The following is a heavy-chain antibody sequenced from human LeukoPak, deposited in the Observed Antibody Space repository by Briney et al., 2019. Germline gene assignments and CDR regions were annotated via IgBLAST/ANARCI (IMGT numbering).Heavy chain of an antibody. CDR1: GGSFSGYY. J-gene: IGHJ3*02. CDR3: ARWEPLWYAFDI. V-gene: IGHV4-34*01. Sequence: SETLSLTCAVYGGSFSGYYWSWIRQPPGKGLEWIGEINHSGSTNYNPSLKSRVTISVDTSKNQFSLKLSSMTAADTVVYYCARWEPLWYAFDIWGQGTMVTVSS. D-gene: IGHD5-18*01. CDR2: INHSGST.